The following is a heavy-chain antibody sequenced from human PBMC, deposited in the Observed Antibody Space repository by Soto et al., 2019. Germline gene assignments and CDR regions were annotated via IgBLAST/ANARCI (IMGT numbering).Heavy chain of an antibody. V-gene: IGHV1-3*01. D-gene: IGHD4-17*01. CDR1: GYTFTSYA. J-gene: IGHJ5*02. CDR2: INAGNGNT. CDR3: AREDDYGDYGGWFDP. Sequence: QVQLVQSGAEVKKPGASVKVSCKASGYTFTSYAMHWVRQAPGQRLEWMGWINAGNGNTKYSQKFQGRVTITRDTSASTAYMELSSLRSEDTAVYYCAREDDYGDYGGWFDPWGQGTLVTVSS.